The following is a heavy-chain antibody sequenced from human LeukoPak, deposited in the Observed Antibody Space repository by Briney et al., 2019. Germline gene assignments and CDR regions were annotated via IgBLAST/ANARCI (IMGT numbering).Heavy chain of an antibody. D-gene: IGHD3-16*01. V-gene: IGHV4-38-2*02. J-gene: IGHJ4*02. Sequence: KPSETLSLTCTVSGYSISSGYYWGWIRQPPGKGLEWIGSIYHSGSTYYNLSLKSRVTISVDTSKNQFSLKLSSVTAADTAIYYCASDGGSRFDYWGQGTQVTVSS. CDR2: IYHSGST. CDR3: ASDGGSRFDY. CDR1: GYSISSGYY.